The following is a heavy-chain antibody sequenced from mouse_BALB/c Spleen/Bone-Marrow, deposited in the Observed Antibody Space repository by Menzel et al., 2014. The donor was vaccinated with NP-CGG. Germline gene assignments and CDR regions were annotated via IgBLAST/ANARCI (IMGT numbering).Heavy chain of an antibody. J-gene: IGHJ4*01. CDR3: ARGNPPYTIDY. Sequence: VQLQQSGAELAKPGASVKMSCKASGYTFTSYWMHWVKQRPGQGLEWIGYINPSTGYTDYNQKFNDKATLTADKSSSTAYMQLSSLTSKDSAVYFCARGNPPYTIDYWGQGTSVTVSS. CDR1: GYTFTSYW. V-gene: IGHV1-7*01. CDR2: INPSTGYT. D-gene: IGHD2-1*01.